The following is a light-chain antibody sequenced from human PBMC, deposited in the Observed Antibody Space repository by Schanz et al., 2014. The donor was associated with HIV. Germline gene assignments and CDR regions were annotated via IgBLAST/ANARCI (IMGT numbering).Light chain of an antibody. J-gene: IGLJ2*01. Sequence: QSALTQPASVSGSPGQSITMSCTGASSDVGHYKSVSWYQHHPGEAPKLMIYDVGNRPSGVSDRFSGSRSGNTASLTISGLQAEDEAYYYCTSYAGSNNPVVFGGGTKLTVL. V-gene: IGLV2-14*03. CDR3: TSYAGSNNPVV. CDR2: DVG. CDR1: SSDVGHYKS.